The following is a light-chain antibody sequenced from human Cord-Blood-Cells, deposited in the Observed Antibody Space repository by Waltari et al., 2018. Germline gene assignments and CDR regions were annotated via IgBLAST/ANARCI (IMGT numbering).Light chain of an antibody. Sequence: QSALTQPASVSGSPGQSITISCTGTSSDVGGYNYVSWYQQYPVKDPKLMIYDVSNLPSGVSNRFPGSKSGNTAALTISGLQAEDEADYYCSSYTSSNTYVFGTGTKVTVL. V-gene: IGLV2-14*01. CDR3: SSYTSSNTYV. J-gene: IGLJ1*01. CDR2: DVS. CDR1: SSDVGGYNY.